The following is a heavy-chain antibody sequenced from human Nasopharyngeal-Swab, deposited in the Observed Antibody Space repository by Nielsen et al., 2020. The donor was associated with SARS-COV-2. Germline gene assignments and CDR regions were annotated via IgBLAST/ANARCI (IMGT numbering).Heavy chain of an antibody. CDR3: AHDGYNYYYYGMDV. J-gene: IGHJ6*02. D-gene: IGHD5-24*01. CDR2: IIPILGIA. Sequence: SVKVSCKASGGTFSSYAISWVRQAPGRGLEWMGRIIPILGIANYAQKFQGRVTITADKSTSTAYMELSSLRSEDTAVYYCAHDGYNYYYYGMDVWGQGTTVTVSS. V-gene: IGHV1-69*04. CDR1: GGTFSSYA.